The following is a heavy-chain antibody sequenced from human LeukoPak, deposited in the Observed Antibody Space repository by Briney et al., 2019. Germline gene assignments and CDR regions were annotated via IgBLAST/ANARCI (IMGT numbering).Heavy chain of an antibody. CDR1: GFDFDDYA. Sequence: PGRSLRLSCAASGFDFDDYAMHWVRQAPGKGLEWVSSISSSSYIYYADSVKGRFTISRDNAKNSLYLQMNSLRGEDTAVYYCARGRGVYSRTLEDWGQGTLVTVSS. CDR2: ISSSSYI. D-gene: IGHD6-13*01. J-gene: IGHJ4*02. V-gene: IGHV3-69-1*01. CDR3: ARGRGVYSRTLED.